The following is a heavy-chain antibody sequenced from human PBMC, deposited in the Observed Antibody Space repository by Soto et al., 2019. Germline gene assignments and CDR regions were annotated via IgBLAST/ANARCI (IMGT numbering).Heavy chain of an antibody. CDR1: GFTVSDNY. J-gene: IGHJ6*02. Sequence: DVQLVESGGDLVHPGGSLRLSCAASGFTVSDNYMNWVRQAPGKGLEWVSTIYRSGDTIYADSVKGRFTISRDNAKNTLYLQMNSLRAEDTAVYYCTRKHSMDVWGQGTTITVSS. V-gene: IGHV3-66*01. CDR2: IYRSGDT. CDR3: TRKHSMDV.